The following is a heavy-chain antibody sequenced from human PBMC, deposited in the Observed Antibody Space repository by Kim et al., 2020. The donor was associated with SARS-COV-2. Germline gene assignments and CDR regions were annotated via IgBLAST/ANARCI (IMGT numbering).Heavy chain of an antibody. CDR2: IDPSDSYT. J-gene: IGHJ6*02. Sequence: GESLKISCKGSGYSFTSYWISWVRQMPGKGLEWMGRIDPSDSYTNYSPSFQGHVTISADKSISTAYLQWSSLKASDTAMYYCASGEYSSSLSGATKYYYYYGMDVWGQGTTVTVSS. CDR3: ASGEYSSSLSGATKYYYYYGMDV. CDR1: GYSFTSYW. D-gene: IGHD6-6*01. V-gene: IGHV5-10-1*01.